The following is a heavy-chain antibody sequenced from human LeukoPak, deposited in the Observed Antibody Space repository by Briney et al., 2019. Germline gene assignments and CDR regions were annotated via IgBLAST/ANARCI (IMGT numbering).Heavy chain of an antibody. V-gene: IGHV3-48*01. J-gene: IGHJ3*02. CDR1: GLTFSGYS. CDR2: ISGTSSTI. D-gene: IGHD6-13*01. Sequence: GGSLRLSCAASGLTFSGYSLNWIRQAPGRGLEWISYISGTSSTIYYADSVKGRFTISRDNAKKSLYLQMNSLRAEDTAVYYCARDYGSSSWYEDAFDIWGQGTMVTVSS. CDR3: ARDYGSSSWYEDAFDI.